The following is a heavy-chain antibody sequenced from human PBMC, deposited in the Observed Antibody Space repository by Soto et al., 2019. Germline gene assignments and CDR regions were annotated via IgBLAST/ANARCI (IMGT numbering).Heavy chain of an antibody. CDR1: GFTFADYA. D-gene: IGHD2-15*01. J-gene: IGHJ5*02. Sequence: EVQLLESGGGLVQPGGSLRLSCAASGFTFADYAMTWVRQAPGKGLEWVSAISGSGGSTYYADSVKGRFTISRDNSKNTVYLQMNSLRAEDTAVYYCAKGSPVVAAVDWFDPWGQGTLVTVSS. CDR3: AKGSPVVAAVDWFDP. CDR2: ISGSGGST. V-gene: IGHV3-23*01.